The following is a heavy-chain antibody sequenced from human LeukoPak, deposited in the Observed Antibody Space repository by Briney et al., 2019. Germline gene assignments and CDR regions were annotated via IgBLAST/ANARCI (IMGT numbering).Heavy chain of an antibody. CDR2: IHYTGST. CDR3: ARDIYGSGHGWFDV. J-gene: IGHJ5*02. CDR1: GVSISTYY. Sequence: SETLSLTCSVSGVSISTYYWSWIRQPPGKGLEWMGYIHYTGSTNYNPSLKGRVTISVDMSKRQLSLMLRSVTAADTAVYYCARDIYGSGHGWFDVWGQGTLVTVSS. V-gene: IGHV4-59*01. D-gene: IGHD3-10*01.